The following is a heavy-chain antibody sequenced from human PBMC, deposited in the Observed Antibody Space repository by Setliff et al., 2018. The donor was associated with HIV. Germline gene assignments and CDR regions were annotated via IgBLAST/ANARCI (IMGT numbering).Heavy chain of an antibody. CDR1: GGSISSSSYY. CDR2: IYYSGST. V-gene: IGHV4-39*07. Sequence: SETLSLTCTVSGGSISSSSYYWGWIRQPPGKGLEWIGSIYYSGSTYYNRSLKSRVTISVDTSKNQFSLKLSSVTAADTAVYYCARGRGVIKEKPFDEWGQGTLVTVSS. D-gene: IGHD3-10*01. CDR3: ARGRGVIKEKPFDE. J-gene: IGHJ4*02.